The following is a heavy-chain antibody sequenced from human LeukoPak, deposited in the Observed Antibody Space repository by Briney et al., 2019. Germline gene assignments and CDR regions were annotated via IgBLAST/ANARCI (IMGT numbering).Heavy chain of an antibody. J-gene: IGHJ6*04. CDR2: IYSGGST. Sequence: GGSLRLSCAASGFTVSSNYMSWVRQAPGKGLEWVSVIYSGGSTYYADSVKGRFTISRDNSKNTLYLQMNSLRAEDTAVYYCARGQGLWFGSHYCYYGMDVWGKGTTVTVSS. CDR1: GFTVSSNY. CDR3: ARGQGLWFGSHYCYYGMDV. V-gene: IGHV3-53*01. D-gene: IGHD3-10*01.